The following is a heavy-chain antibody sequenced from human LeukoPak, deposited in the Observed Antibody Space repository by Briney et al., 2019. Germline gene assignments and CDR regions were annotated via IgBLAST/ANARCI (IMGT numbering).Heavy chain of an antibody. CDR1: GGSISSSSYY. CDR3: ARSGASRYFDWYRRLQDYYYYMDV. J-gene: IGHJ6*03. V-gene: IGHV4-39*07. D-gene: IGHD3-9*01. Sequence: SETLSLTCTVSGGSISSSSYYWGWIRQPPGKGLEWIGSIYYSGSTYYNPSLKSRVTISVDTSKNQFSLKLSSVTAADTAVYYCARSGASRYFDWYRRLQDYYYYMDVWGKGTTVTISS. CDR2: IYYSGST.